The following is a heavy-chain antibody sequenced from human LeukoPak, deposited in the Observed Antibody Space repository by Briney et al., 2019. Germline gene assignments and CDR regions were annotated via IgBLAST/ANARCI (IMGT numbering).Heavy chain of an antibody. CDR3: AREANDTRPLDY. D-gene: IGHD3-22*01. Sequence: PGGSLSLFYTASGFTFSSYAMHWVRQAPGKGLEYVSAISPNGGSTYYANSVKGRFTISRDDSKNTLYLQMGSLTGEDMAVYYCAREANDTRPLDYWGQGTLVTVSS. J-gene: IGHJ4*02. CDR2: ISPNGGST. CDR1: GFTFSSYA. V-gene: IGHV3-64*01.